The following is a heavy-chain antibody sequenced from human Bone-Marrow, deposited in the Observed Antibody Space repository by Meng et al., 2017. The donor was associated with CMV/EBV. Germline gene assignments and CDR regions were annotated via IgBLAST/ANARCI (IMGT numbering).Heavy chain of an antibody. V-gene: IGHV1-46*01. CDR2: MRPSVGAA. CDR3: AREPPDHFFFDS. J-gene: IGHJ5*01. Sequence: CTASGSTFIAYSIRCLRHAPAQGLGWVAIMRPSVGAAETYVEKFRGRLTMTRDMSTNTVYMELSRLNSVDTALYFCAREPPDHFFFDSWGQGALVTVSS. CDR1: GSTFIAYS.